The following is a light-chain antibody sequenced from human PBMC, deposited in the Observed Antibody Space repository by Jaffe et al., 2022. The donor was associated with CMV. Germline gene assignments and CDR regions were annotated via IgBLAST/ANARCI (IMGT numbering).Light chain of an antibody. V-gene: IGKV1-39*01. CDR2: AAS. J-gene: IGKJ2*01. CDR3: QETYRTPHT. CDR1: RSINNN. Sequence: DIQMTQSPSSLSASIGDRVTITCRASRSINNNLNWYQQKPGKPPKLLIYAASSLQSGVPSRFSGSESETDFTLTISSLQPEDFATYYCQETYRTPHTFGQGTKLEIK.